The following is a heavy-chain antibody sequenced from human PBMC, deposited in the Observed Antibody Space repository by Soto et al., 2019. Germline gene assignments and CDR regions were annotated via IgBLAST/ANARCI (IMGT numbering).Heavy chain of an antibody. CDR3: ARVPYGDYEDYYYYGMDV. J-gene: IGHJ6*02. D-gene: IGHD4-17*01. CDR1: GFTFSSYS. CDR2: IRSSSSYI. Sequence: EVQLVESGGGLVKPGGSLRLSCAASGFTFSSYSMNWVRQAPGKGLEWVSSIRSSSSYIYYADSVKGRFTISRDNAKNSLYLQMNSLRAEDTAVYYCARVPYGDYEDYYYYGMDVWGQGTTVTVSS. V-gene: IGHV3-21*01.